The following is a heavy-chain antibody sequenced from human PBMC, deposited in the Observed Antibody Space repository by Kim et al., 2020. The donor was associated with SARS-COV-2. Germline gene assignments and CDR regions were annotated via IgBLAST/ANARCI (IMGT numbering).Heavy chain of an antibody. V-gene: IGHV4-59*01. Sequence: NYNPSLKSRVTIAVDTSKNQFSLKLSSVTAADTAVYYCASAVSTPLDFDYWGQGTLVTVSS. J-gene: IGHJ4*02. CDR3: ASAVSTPLDFDY.